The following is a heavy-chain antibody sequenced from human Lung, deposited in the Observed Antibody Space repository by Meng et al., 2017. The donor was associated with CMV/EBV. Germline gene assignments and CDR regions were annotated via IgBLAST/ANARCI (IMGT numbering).Heavy chain of an antibody. J-gene: IGHJ6*02. D-gene: IGHD3-3*01. CDR1: GFTFSSYE. V-gene: IGHV3-48*03. CDR3: ARDLVSYDFWSGYSALKGNYYGMDV. CDR2: ISSSGSTI. Sequence: GGSLRLXXAASGFTFSSYEMNWVRQAPGKGLEWVSYISSSGSTIYYADSVKGRFTISRDNAKNSLYLQMNSLRAEDTAVYYCARDLVSYDFWSGYSALKGNYYGMDVWGQGXTVTVSS.